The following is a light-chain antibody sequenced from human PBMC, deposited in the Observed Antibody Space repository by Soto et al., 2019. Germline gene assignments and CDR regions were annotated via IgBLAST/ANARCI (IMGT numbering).Light chain of an antibody. CDR3: SSYVGTNSYV. V-gene: IGLV2-8*01. CDR1: SSDVGGYNY. Sequence: QSVLTQPPSASGSPGQSVTISCTGTSSDVGGYNYVSWYQHHPGKAPKLIIYEVYKRPSGVPDRFSGPKSGNTAALTVSGLQAEDEADYYCSSYVGTNSYVFGTGTKLTVL. CDR2: EVY. J-gene: IGLJ1*01.